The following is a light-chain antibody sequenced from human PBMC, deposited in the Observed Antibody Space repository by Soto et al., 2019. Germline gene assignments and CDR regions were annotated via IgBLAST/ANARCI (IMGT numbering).Light chain of an antibody. J-gene: IGLJ3*02. Sequence: QSALTQPASVSGSPGQSITISCTGTSSDVGGYNYVSWYQQHPGKAPKLMIYEVNNRPSGVSHRFSGSKSGNTASLTISGLQAEDEADYYCTSYTSSNTPVFGGGTKLTVL. V-gene: IGLV2-14*01. CDR1: SSDVGGYNY. CDR2: EVN. CDR3: TSYTSSNTPV.